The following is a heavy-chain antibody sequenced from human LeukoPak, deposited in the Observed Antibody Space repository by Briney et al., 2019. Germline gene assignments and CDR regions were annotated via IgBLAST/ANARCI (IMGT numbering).Heavy chain of an antibody. J-gene: IGHJ4*02. V-gene: IGHV3-21*04. CDR1: GFTFSSYS. CDR2: ISTRSSYI. CDR3: AKLGVAGRTLHYFDY. Sequence: GGSLRLSCAASGFTFSSYSMNWVRQAPGKGLEWVSSISTRSSYIYYADSVKGRFTITRDNAENSLHLQMNSLRAEDTALYYCAKLGVAGRTLHYFDYWGQGTLVTVSS. D-gene: IGHD6-19*01.